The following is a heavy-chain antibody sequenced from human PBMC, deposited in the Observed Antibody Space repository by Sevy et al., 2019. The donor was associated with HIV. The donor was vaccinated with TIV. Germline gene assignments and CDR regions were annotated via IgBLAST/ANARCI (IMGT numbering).Heavy chain of an antibody. V-gene: IGHV3-23*01. J-gene: IGHJ6*03. CDR1: GFSFDSYG. CDR3: AKGGGGHYDPDEIAYYFYYYNMDV. CDR2: ISGSGTRT. Sequence: GGSLRLSCAVSGFSFDSYGMTWVRQAPGKGLEWVSAISGSGTRTCYADSVKGRFIISRDNSKNTLDLQMNSLRAEDTALYYCAKGGGGHYDPDEIAYYFYYYNMDVWGKGTTVTVSS. D-gene: IGHD3-22*01.